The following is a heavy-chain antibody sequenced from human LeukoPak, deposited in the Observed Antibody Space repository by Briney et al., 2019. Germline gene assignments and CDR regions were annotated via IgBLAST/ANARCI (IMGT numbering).Heavy chain of an antibody. CDR3: AKGRVVTTSPLNY. CDR1: GFTFNNHA. D-gene: IGHD2-21*02. Sequence: GGSLRLSCAASGFTFNNHAMNWVRQAPGKGLEWVSSISGGGGSTNYADSVKGRFTISRDNPKNTLSLEMNSLRADDTAVYFCAKGRVVTTSPLNYWGQGTLVTVSS. J-gene: IGHJ4*02. V-gene: IGHV3-23*01. CDR2: ISGGGGST.